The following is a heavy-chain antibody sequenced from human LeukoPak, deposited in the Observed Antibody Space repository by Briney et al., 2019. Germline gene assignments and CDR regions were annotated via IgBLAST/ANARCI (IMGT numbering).Heavy chain of an antibody. J-gene: IGHJ4*02. V-gene: IGHV3-48*03. CDR1: GFTFSNYE. CDR3: AREKGYSYGFDY. CDR2: ISSSGSSI. D-gene: IGHD5-18*01. Sequence: PGGSLRLSCAASGFTFSNYEMNWVRQAPGKGLEWVSYISSSGSSIHYADSVKGRFTISRDTAKNSLYLQMNSLRAEDTAVYHCAREKGYSYGFDYWGQGTPVTVSS.